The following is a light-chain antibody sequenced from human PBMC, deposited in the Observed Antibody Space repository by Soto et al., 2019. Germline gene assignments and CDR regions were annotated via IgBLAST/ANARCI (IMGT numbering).Light chain of an antibody. Sequence: AIQMTQSPSSLSASVGDSVTITCRASQDIRNDLGWFRQKPGKAPNLLIYGASSVHRGVPSRFSGSGSGSDFTLTISSLQSEDFATYYCLQTYNYPLTFGGGTRVEI. J-gene: IGKJ4*01. CDR1: QDIRND. V-gene: IGKV1-6*01. CDR2: GAS. CDR3: LQTYNYPLT.